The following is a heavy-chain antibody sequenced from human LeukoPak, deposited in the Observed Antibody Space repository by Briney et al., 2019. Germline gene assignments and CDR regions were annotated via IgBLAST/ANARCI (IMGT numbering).Heavy chain of an antibody. CDR3: AKDRRGYSSGWFTVGGY. CDR2: ISGSGGST. Sequence: GGSLRLSCAASGFTFSSYAMSWVRQAPGKGLEWVSAISGSGGSTYYADSVKGRFTISRDNSKNTLYLQMNSLRAEDTAVYYCAKDRRGYSSGWFTVGGYWGQGTLVTVSS. CDR1: GFTFSSYA. V-gene: IGHV3-23*01. J-gene: IGHJ4*02. D-gene: IGHD6-19*01.